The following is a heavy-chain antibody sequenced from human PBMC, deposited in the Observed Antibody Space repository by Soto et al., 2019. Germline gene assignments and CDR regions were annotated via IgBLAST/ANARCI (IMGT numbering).Heavy chain of an antibody. CDR3: ARDPYCSCGSCSPHLFDY. Sequence: EVQLVESGGGLVKPGGSLKLSCAASGLTFSSYSMNWVRQSPGKGLEWVSSIRSGSSYIYYADSVKGRFTISRDNAKNSLYLQMNSLRAEDTAVYYCARDPYCSCGSCSPHLFDYWGQGTLVTVSS. D-gene: IGHD2-15*01. V-gene: IGHV3-21*01. CDR2: IRSGSSYI. CDR1: GLTFSSYS. J-gene: IGHJ4*02.